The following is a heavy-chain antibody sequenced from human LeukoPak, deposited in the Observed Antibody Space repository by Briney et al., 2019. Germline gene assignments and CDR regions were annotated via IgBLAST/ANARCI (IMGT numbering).Heavy chain of an antibody. CDR1: GFIFDDYA. D-gene: IGHD2-15*01. CDR3: AKDVSLGYCSGGSCSAHFDY. J-gene: IGHJ4*02. V-gene: IGHV3-9*03. Sequence: GRSLRLSCAASGFIFDDYAMHWVRQAPGKGLEWVSGISWNSGSIAYADSVKGRFTISRGNAKNSLYLQMNSLRAEDMALYYCAKDVSLGYCSGGSCSAHFDYWGQGTLVTVSS. CDR2: ISWNSGSI.